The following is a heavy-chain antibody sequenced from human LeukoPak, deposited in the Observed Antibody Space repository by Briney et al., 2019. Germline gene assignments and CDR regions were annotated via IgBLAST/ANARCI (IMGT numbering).Heavy chain of an antibody. D-gene: IGHD6-25*01. CDR2: INPSGGST. CDR1: GYTLTSYY. Sequence: ASVKVSCKASGYTLTSYYMHWVRQAPGQGLEWMGIINPSGGSTNYAQKFQGRVTMTRDMSTRTVYMELSSLRFEDTAVYYCARVRLGQVYHFDYWGQGTLVTVSS. CDR3: ARVRLGQVYHFDY. J-gene: IGHJ4*02. V-gene: IGHV1-46*01.